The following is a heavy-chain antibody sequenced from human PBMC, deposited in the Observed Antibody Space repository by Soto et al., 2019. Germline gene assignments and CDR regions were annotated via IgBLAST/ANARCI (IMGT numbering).Heavy chain of an antibody. Sequence: SETLSLTCTVSGGSISSGGYSWSWIRQPPGKGLDRIGYIYHSGSTYYNPSLKSRVTITVDRSKNQFSLKLSSVTAADTAVYYCARGMTTVTTLDYWGQGTLVTVSS. CDR3: ARGMTTVTTLDY. D-gene: IGHD4-17*01. J-gene: IGHJ4*02. V-gene: IGHV4-30-2*01. CDR2: IYHSGST. CDR1: GGSISSGGYS.